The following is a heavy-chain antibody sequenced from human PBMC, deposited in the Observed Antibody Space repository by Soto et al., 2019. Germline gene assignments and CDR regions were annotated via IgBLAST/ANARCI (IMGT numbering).Heavy chain of an antibody. V-gene: IGHV2-5*02. D-gene: IGHD3-10*01. J-gene: IGHJ4*02. CDR2: VYWDDDK. CDR1: GFSLSTSGVG. CDR3: TRRTGGFDY. Sequence: QITLKESGPTLVKPTQTLTLTCTFSGFSLSTSGVGVGWIRQPPGKALEWLALVYWDDDKRYSPSLKSRLTLTKDTSKTQVVLTMTNMDPVDTATYYCTRRTGGFDYWGQGTLVTVSS.